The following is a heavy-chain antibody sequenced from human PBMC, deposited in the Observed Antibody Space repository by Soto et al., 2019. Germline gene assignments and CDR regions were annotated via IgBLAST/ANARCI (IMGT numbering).Heavy chain of an antibody. CDR1: GFTFSNYG. J-gene: IGHJ5*02. CDR3: AISPSSDCNSGACSLRS. V-gene: IGHV3-23*01. CDR2: ISGGNT. D-gene: IGHD2-21*01. Sequence: EVQLLESGGGLVQPGGSLRLSCAASGFTFSNYGMSWVRQAPGKGLEWVSSISGGNTFYAGSVKGRFTISRDNSKYTLYLQMNSLTAEDTAVYYCAISPSSDCNSGACSLRSWGQGTLVTVSS.